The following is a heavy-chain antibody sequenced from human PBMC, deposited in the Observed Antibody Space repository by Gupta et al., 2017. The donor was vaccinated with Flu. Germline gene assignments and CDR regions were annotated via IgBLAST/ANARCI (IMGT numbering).Heavy chain of an antibody. CDR2: IYHSGST. Sequence: GTLSLTFPVSGGSISSSNWWSWVRQPPGKGLEWIGEIYHSGSTNYNPSLKSRVTISVDKSKNQFSLKLSSVTAADTAVYYCAGYDYGGNSLDYWGQGTLVTVSS. V-gene: IGHV4-4*02. CDR3: AGYDYGGNSLDY. J-gene: IGHJ4*02. D-gene: IGHD4-23*01. CDR1: GGSISSSNW.